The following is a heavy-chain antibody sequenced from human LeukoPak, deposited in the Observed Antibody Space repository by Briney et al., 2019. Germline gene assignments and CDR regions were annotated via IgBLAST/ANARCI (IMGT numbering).Heavy chain of an antibody. V-gene: IGHV1-2*02. CDR2: INPNSGGT. D-gene: IGHD3-3*01. CDR1: GYTFTGYY. J-gene: IGHJ5*02. Sequence: ASVKASCKASGYTFTGYYIHWVRQAPGQGLEWVGWINPNSGGTNYAQKFQGRVTMTRDTSISTAYMELSRLRSDDTAVYYCARVGGGATYYDFWSGPNWFDPWGQGTLVTVSS. CDR3: ARVGGGATYYDFWSGPNWFDP.